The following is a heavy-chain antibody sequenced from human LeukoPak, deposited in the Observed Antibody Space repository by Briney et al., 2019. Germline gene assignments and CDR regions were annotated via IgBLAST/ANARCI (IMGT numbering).Heavy chain of an antibody. Sequence: SETLSLTCTVSGGSISSYYWSWIRQPAGKGLEWIGRIYTSGSTNYNPSLKSRVTMSVDTSKNQFSLKLSPVTAADTAVYYCAREHIVVVPAAKYNWFDPWGQGTLVTVSS. CDR1: GGSISSYY. J-gene: IGHJ5*02. V-gene: IGHV4-4*07. CDR3: AREHIVVVPAAKYNWFDP. CDR2: IYTSGST. D-gene: IGHD2-2*01.